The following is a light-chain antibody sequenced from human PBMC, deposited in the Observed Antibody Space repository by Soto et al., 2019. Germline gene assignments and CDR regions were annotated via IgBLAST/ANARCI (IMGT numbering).Light chain of an antibody. Sequence: DFVMTQSPDSLAVSLGERATVNCKSSQSVLSRSDNKNYLAWYQQKAGQPPKLVIRWASTREPGVPDRFSGSGSGTDFTLPISSLQAEEVAVYFCQQYYGTPITFGQGTRLEIK. V-gene: IGKV4-1*01. J-gene: IGKJ5*01. CDR2: WAS. CDR1: QSVLSRSDNKNY. CDR3: QQYYGTPIT.